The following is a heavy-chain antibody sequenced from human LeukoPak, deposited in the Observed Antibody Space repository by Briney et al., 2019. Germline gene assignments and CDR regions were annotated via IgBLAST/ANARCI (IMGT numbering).Heavy chain of an antibody. Sequence: PGGSLRLSCAASGFTFSSYGMPWVRQAPGKGLEWVAVIWYDGSNKYYADSVKGRFTISRDNSKNTLYLQMNSLRAEDTAVYYCARGLRYYDSSGYYFDYWGQGTLVTVSS. CDR2: IWYDGSNK. J-gene: IGHJ4*02. CDR3: ARGLRYYDSSGYYFDY. V-gene: IGHV3-33*01. D-gene: IGHD3-22*01. CDR1: GFTFSSYG.